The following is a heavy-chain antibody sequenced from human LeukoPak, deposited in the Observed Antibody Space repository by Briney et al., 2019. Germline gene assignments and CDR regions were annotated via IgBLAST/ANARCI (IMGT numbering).Heavy chain of an antibody. CDR2: ISGSGASK. J-gene: IGHJ4*02. V-gene: IGHV3-23*01. CDR1: GFISSSYA. CDR3: AKGRWYFDY. Sequence: GGSLRLSCAASGFISSSYATSWVRQAPGKGLGWVSAISGSGASKYYADSVKGRFTISRDNSKNTLYLQMNSLSAEDTAVYYCAKGRWYFDYWGQGTPVTVSS. D-gene: IGHD6-13*01.